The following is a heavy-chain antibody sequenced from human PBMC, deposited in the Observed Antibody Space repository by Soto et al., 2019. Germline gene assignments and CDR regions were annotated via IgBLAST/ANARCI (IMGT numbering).Heavy chain of an antibody. CDR1: GGSFSDHY. V-gene: IGHV4-34*01. D-gene: IGHD2-15*01. CDR3: ARVSGGGNFQH. J-gene: IGHJ1*01. Sequence: PSETLSLTCAVYGGSFSDHYWSWIRQPPGKGLEWIGEINHSGSTNHNPSLKSRVTISVDTSKNQFSLKMTSVAAADTAVYYCARVSGGGNFQHWGQGTLVTVYS. CDR2: INHSGST.